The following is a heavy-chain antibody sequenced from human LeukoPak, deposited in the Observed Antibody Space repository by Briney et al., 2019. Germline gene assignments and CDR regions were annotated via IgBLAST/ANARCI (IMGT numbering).Heavy chain of an antibody. CDR3: AGGGSGDAFDI. V-gene: IGHV3-21*01. D-gene: IGHD1-26*01. CDR1: GFKFSSYN. Sequence: PGGSLRLSCAGSGFKFSSYNMNWVRQAPGKGLEWVSSISSSSSYIYYADSVKGRFTISRDNAKNSLYLQMNSLRAEDTAVYYCAGGGSGDAFDIWGQGTMVTVSS. J-gene: IGHJ3*02. CDR2: ISSSSSYI.